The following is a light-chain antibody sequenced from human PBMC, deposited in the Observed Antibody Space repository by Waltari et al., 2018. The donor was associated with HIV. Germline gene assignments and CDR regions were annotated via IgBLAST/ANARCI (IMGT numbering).Light chain of an antibody. CDR1: RYNIGSNY. Sequence: QSVLTQPPSASGTPGQRVTISCSGSRYNIGSNYVYWYQDLPGTAPKLLIYRNNHRPAGVPDRFSGSNAGTSASLAISGLRSEDEAAYYCATWDDSLSGSVLFGGGTKLTVL. CDR2: RNN. V-gene: IGLV1-47*01. J-gene: IGLJ2*01. CDR3: ATWDDSLSGSVL.